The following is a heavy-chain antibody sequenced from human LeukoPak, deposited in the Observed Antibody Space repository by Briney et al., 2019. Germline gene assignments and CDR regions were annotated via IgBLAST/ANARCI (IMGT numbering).Heavy chain of an antibody. V-gene: IGHV3-23*01. CDR1: GFTFSSYA. CDR3: AKDSEALGITGTTFIGYYYGMDV. D-gene: IGHD1-7*01. J-gene: IGHJ6*02. Sequence: GGSLRLSCAASGFTFSSYAMSWVRQAPGKGREWVSAISGIGGSTYYADSVKGRFTISRDNSKNTLYLQMNSLRAEDTAVYYCAKDSEALGITGTTFIGYYYGMDVWGQGTTVTVSS. CDR2: ISGIGGST.